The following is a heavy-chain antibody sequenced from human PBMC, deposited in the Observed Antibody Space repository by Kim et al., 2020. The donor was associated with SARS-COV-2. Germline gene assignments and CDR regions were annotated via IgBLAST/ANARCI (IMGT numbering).Heavy chain of an antibody. V-gene: IGHV4-39*01. CDR3: ARGGSGWYRTQLPIDY. J-gene: IGHJ4*02. D-gene: IGHD6-19*01. CDR2: IYYSGST. Sequence: SETLSLTCTVSGGSISSSSYYWGWIRQPPGKGLEWIGSIYYSGSTYYNPSLKSRVTISVDTSKNQFSLKLSSVTAADTAVYYCARGGSGWYRTQLPIDYWGQGTLVTVSS. CDR1: GGSISSSSYY.